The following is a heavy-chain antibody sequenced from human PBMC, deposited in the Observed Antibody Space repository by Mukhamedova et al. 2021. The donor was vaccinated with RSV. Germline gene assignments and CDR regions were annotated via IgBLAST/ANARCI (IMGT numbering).Heavy chain of an antibody. CDR3: ARESLDGSGSSQFDY. J-gene: IGHJ4*02. V-gene: IGHV3-11*01. Sequence: PGKGLEWVSYISSSGSTIYYADSVKGRFTISRDNAKNSLYLQMNSLRAEDTAVYYCARESLDGSGSSQFDYWGQGTLVTVSS. CDR2: ISSSGSTI. D-gene: IGHD3-10*01.